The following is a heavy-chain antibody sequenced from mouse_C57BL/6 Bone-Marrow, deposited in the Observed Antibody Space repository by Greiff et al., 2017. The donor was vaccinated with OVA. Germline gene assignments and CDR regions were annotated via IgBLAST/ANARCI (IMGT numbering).Heavy chain of an antibody. CDR3: ARGCGSSPYYYAMDY. D-gene: IGHD1-1*01. V-gene: IGHV5-4*01. CDR1: GFTFSSYA. J-gene: IGHJ4*01. Sequence: EVQVVESGGGLVKPGGSLKLSCAASGFTFSSYAMSWVRQTPEKRLEWVATISDGGSYTYYPDNVKGRFTISRDNAKNNLYMQMSHLKSEDTAMYYCARGCGSSPYYYAMDYWGQGTSVTVSS. CDR2: ISDGGSYT.